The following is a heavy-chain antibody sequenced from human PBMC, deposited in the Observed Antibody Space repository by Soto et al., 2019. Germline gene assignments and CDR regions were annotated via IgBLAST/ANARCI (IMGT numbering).Heavy chain of an antibody. V-gene: IGHV3-21*06. CDR2: ISSSSSYI. CDR3: ARHMITFGGAGAFDI. J-gene: IGHJ3*02. CDR1: GFTFSSYS. D-gene: IGHD3-16*01. Sequence: GGSLRLSCAASGFTFSSYSMNWVRQAPGKGLEWVSSISSSSSYIYYADSVKGRFTISRDNAKNSLYLQMNSLRAEDTAVYYCARHMITFGGAGAFDIWGQGTMVTVSS.